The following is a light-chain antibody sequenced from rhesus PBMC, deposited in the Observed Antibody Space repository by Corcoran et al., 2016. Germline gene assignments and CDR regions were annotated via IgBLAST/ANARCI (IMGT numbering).Light chain of an antibody. V-gene: IGKV1-74*01. CDR3: QHSYGTPPT. CDR1: ENVNNY. Sequence: DIQMTQSPSSLSASVGDRVTITCRASENVNNYLHWYQQKPGKDPKLLINAASTLQSGVPSRFIGSGSGTDYTFTISSLQPEDVATYYCQHSYGTPPTFGGGTKVEIK. CDR2: AAS. J-gene: IGKJ4*01.